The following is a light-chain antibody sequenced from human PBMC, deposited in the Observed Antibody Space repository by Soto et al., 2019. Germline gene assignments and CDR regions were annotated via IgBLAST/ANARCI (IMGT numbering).Light chain of an antibody. V-gene: IGLV2-11*01. CDR2: DVS. CDR3: CSYAGTFTVM. J-gene: IGLJ3*02. CDR1: SSDVGGYTF. Sequence: QTVLTQPRSVSGSPGPSVTISCTGTSSDVGGYTFVSWYQHHPGKAPKLMIYDVSKRPSGVPDRFSGSKSGNTASLTISGLQAEDEADYYCCSYAGTFTVMFGGGTKLTVL.